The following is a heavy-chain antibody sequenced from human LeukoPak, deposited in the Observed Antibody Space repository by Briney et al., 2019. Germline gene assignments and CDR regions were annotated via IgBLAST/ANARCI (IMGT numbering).Heavy chain of an antibody. CDR2: INPNSGGT. V-gene: IGHV1-2*02. D-gene: IGHD6-19*01. J-gene: IGHJ4*02. CDR3: ARDSSSSGWHYYFDY. Sequence: ASVKVSCKASGYTFTGYYMHWVRQAPGQGLEWMGWINPNSGGTNYAQKFQGRVTMTTDTSTSTAYMELRSLRSDDTAVYYCARDSSSSGWHYYFDYWGQGTLVTVSS. CDR1: GYTFTGYY.